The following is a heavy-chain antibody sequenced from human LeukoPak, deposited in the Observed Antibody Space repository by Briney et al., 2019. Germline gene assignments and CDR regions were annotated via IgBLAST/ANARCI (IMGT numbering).Heavy chain of an antibody. Sequence: PSETLSLTCTVSGGSIIDSGYYWGWIRQPPGQGLEWIANIYYTGNSNYNSSLKSRITISVDTSRNQFSLKLTSVTAADTAVYFCARYGSTWAFDYWAQGSLVTVSS. V-gene: IGHV4-39*01. J-gene: IGHJ4*02. CDR2: IYYTGNS. CDR1: GGSIIDSGYY. D-gene: IGHD6-6*01. CDR3: ARYGSTWAFDY.